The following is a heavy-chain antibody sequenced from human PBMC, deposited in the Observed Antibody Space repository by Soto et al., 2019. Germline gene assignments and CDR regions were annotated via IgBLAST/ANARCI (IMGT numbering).Heavy chain of an antibody. D-gene: IGHD3-3*01. CDR1: GGSISSSSYY. Sequence: SETLSLTCTVSGGSISSSSYYWGWIRQPPGKGLEWIGSIYYSGSTYYNPSLKSRVTISVDTSKNQFSLKLSSVTAADTAVYYCARLKQYYDFWSGYSHLYYMDVWGKGTTVTVSS. CDR2: IYYSGST. J-gene: IGHJ6*03. CDR3: ARLKQYYDFWSGYSHLYYMDV. V-gene: IGHV4-39*01.